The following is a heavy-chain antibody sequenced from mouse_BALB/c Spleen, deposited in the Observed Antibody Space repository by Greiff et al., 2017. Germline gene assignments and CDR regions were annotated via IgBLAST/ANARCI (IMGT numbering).Heavy chain of an antibody. J-gene: IGHJ4*01. CDR1: GYTFTDYE. Sequence: LVESGAELVRPGASVTLSCKASGYTFTDYEMHWVKQTPVHGLEWIGAIDPETGGTAYNQKFKGKATLTADKSSSTAYMELRSLTSEDSAVYYCTRGRYGNYQYYAMDYWGQGTSVTVSS. CDR3: TRGRYGNYQYYAMDY. CDR2: IDPETGGT. D-gene: IGHD2-10*02. V-gene: IGHV1-15*01.